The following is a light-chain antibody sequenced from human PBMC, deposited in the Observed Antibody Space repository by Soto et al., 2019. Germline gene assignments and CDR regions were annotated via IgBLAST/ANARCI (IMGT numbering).Light chain of an antibody. CDR1: QSLVHSDGKTY. V-gene: IGKV2-30*02. CDR2: QVS. Sequence: DVVMTQSPLSLPVTLGQPASISCRSSQSLVHSDGKTYLNWFQQRPGQSPRRLIYQVSKRDSGGPARFTGSGSGTDFTLKITRVEAEDVGVYYCRQGTHWPPYTFGQGTKLEIK. J-gene: IGKJ2*01. CDR3: RQGTHWPPYT.